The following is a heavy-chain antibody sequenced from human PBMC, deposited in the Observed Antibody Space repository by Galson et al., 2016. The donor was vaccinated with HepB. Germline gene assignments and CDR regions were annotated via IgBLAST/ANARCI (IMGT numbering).Heavy chain of an antibody. J-gene: IGHJ3*02. V-gene: IGHV3-33*01. Sequence: SLRLSCAASGFTFSSYGMHWVRQAPGKGLEWVAVIWYDGSNKYYADSVKGRFTISRDNSKNTLYLQMNSLRAEDTAVHYCARDAPVAVTAFDIWGQGTMVTVSS. D-gene: IGHD6-19*01. CDR2: IWYDGSNK. CDR3: ARDAPVAVTAFDI. CDR1: GFTFSSYG.